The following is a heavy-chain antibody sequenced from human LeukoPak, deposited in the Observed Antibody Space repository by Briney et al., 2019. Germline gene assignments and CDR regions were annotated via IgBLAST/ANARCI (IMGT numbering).Heavy chain of an antibody. D-gene: IGHD3-3*01. CDR3: ARVRKVYDFWSGPPADFDY. J-gene: IGHJ4*02. CDR1: GFTFSNYN. V-gene: IGHV3-21*01. Sequence: GGSLRLSCAASGFTFSNYNVNWVRQAPGKGLEWVSFISSSSSYIYYADSVKGRFTISRDNAKNSLYLQMNSLRAEDTAVYYCARVRKVYDFWSGPPADFDYWGQGTLVTVSS. CDR2: ISSSSSYI.